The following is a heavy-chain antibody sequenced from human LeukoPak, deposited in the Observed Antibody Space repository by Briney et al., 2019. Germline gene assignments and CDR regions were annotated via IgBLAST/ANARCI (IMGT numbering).Heavy chain of an antibody. J-gene: IGHJ6*03. CDR2: INPNSGGT. D-gene: IGHD3-16*01. CDR3: ARGPPGDSDYYYMDV. V-gene: IGHV1-2*02. Sequence: ASLKVSCKASGYTFTGYYMHWVRQAPGQGLEWMGWINPNSGGTNYAQKFQGRVTMTRDTSISTAYMELSRLRSDDTTVYYCARGPPGDSDYYYMDVWGKGTTVTVSS. CDR1: GYTFTGYY.